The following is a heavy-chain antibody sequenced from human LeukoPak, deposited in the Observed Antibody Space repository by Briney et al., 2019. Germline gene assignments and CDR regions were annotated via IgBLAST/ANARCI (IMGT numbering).Heavy chain of an antibody. J-gene: IGHJ4*02. CDR1: GFTFSSYS. CDR3: ARDKRSGPPGY. D-gene: IGHD2-15*01. V-gene: IGHV3-21*01. CDR2: ISSSSSYI. Sequence: GGSLRLSCVASGFTFSSYSMNWVRQAPGKGLEWVSSISSSSSYIYYADSVKGRFTISRDNAKNSLYLQMNSLRAEDTAVYYCARDKRSGPPGYWGQGTLVTVSS.